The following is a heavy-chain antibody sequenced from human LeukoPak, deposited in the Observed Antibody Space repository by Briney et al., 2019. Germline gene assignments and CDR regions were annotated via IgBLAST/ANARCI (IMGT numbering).Heavy chain of an antibody. D-gene: IGHD2-15*01. V-gene: IGHV1-46*01. CDR3: ARDIGVVVVVAATGHYGMDV. Sequence: GASVKVSCKASGYTFTSYYMHWVRQAPGQGLEWMGIINPSGGSTSYAQKFQGRVTMTRDTSTSTVYMELSSLRSEDTAVYYCARDIGVVVVVAATGHYGMDVWGQGTTVTVSS. CDR2: INPSGGST. CDR1: GYTFTSYY. J-gene: IGHJ6*02.